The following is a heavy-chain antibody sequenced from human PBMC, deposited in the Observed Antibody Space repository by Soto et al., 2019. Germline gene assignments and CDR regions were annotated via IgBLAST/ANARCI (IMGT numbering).Heavy chain of an antibody. CDR2: ISGSGVST. CDR1: GFTFSSYG. V-gene: IGHV3-23*01. J-gene: IGHJ6*02. D-gene: IGHD1-7*01. CDR3: AKGHRITGTGYYYYGMDV. Sequence: PGGSLRLSCAASGFTFSSYGMSWVRQAPGKGLEWVSAISGSGVSTYYADSVKGRFTISRDNSKNTLYLQMNSLRAEDTAVYYCAKGHRITGTGYYYYGMDVWGQGTTLTVSS.